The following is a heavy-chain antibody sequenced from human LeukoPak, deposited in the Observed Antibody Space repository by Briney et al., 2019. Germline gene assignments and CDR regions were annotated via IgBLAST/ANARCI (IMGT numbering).Heavy chain of an antibody. CDR3: AGYDFCSGRNWFDP. CDR1: GGSISSYY. CDR2: IYYSGST. Sequence: PSETLSLTCTVSGGSISSYYWGWIRQPPGKGLEWIGSIYYSGSTYYNPSLKSRVTISVDTSKNQFSLKLSSVTAADTAVYYCAGYDFCSGRNWFDPWGQGTLVTVLS. J-gene: IGHJ5*02. D-gene: IGHD3-3*01. V-gene: IGHV4-39*01.